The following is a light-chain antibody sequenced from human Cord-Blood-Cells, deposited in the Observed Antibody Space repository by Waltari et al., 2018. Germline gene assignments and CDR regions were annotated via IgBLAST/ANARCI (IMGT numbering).Light chain of an antibody. Sequence: EIVMTQSPATLSVSPGERATLSCRASQSVSSNLAWYQQKPGQAPRLLIYGASTRATGIPAMFSGSGSGKEFTLTISGLQSEDFAVYYCQQYNNWPWTFGQGTKVEIK. CDR2: GAS. V-gene: IGKV3D-15*01. CDR3: QQYNNWPWT. CDR1: QSVSSN. J-gene: IGKJ1*01.